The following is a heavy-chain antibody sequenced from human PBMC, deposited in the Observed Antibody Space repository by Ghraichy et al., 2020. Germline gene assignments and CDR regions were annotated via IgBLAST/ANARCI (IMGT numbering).Heavy chain of an antibody. CDR2: IYYSGST. Sequence: SETLSLTCTVSGGSVSSGSYYWSWIRQPPGKGLEWIGYIYYSGSTNYNPSLKSRVTISVDTSKNQFSLKLSSVTAADTAVYYCARADGDDPYYYYGMDVWGQGTTVTVSS. CDR3: ARADGDDPYYYYGMDV. V-gene: IGHV4-61*01. CDR1: GGSVSSGSYY. J-gene: IGHJ6*02. D-gene: IGHD4-17*01.